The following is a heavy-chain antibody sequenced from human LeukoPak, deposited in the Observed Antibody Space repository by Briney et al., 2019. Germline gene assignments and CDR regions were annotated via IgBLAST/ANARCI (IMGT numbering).Heavy chain of an antibody. CDR3: ARDRVVVPAAMPLYGMDV. D-gene: IGHD2-2*01. CDR1: GYTFTSYG. Sequence: ASVKVSCKASGYTFTSYGISWVRQAPGQGLEWMGWISAYNGNTNYAQKLQGRDSMTTDTSTSTAYMELRSLRSDDTAVYYCARDRVVVPAAMPLYGMDVWGQGTTVTVSS. J-gene: IGHJ6*02. CDR2: ISAYNGNT. V-gene: IGHV1-18*01.